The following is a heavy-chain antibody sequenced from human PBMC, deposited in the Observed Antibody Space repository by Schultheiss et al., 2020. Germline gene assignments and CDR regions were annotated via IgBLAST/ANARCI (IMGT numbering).Heavy chain of an antibody. Sequence: GGSLTLSCAASGFTFSNAWMHWVRQAPGKGLVWVSRINSDGSSTSYADSVKGRFTISRDNAKNTLYLQMNSLRAEDTAVYYCARVDFWSGYDYWGQGTLVTVSS. CDR1: GFTFSNAW. V-gene: IGHV3-74*01. D-gene: IGHD3-3*01. CDR2: INSDGSST. J-gene: IGHJ4*02. CDR3: ARVDFWSGYDY.